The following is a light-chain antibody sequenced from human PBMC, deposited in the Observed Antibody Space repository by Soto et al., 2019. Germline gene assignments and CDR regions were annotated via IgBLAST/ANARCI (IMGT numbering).Light chain of an antibody. CDR3: TSYVGNDIWV. CDR2: EVT. J-gene: IGLJ3*02. CDR1: SRDVGAYNY. V-gene: IGLV2-8*01. Sequence: QSALTQPPSASGSPGQSVTISCTGTSRDVGAYNYVSWYQQYPGKAPKLMIYEVTKRPSGVPDRFSGSKSGNTASLTVSGLQAEDEDDYYCTSYVGNDIWVFGGGTKLTVL.